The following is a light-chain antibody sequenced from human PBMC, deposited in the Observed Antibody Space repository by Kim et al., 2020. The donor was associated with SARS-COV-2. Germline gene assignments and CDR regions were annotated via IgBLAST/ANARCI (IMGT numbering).Light chain of an antibody. CDR3: CSYAGDFTWV. J-gene: IGLJ3*02. CDR2: DVY. V-gene: IGLV2-11*01. CDR1: SSDVGGYNL. Sequence: QSALTQTRSVSGSPGQAVTISCTGTSSDVGGYNLVSWYQQHPGKAPKVMIHDVYKRPSGVPDRFSGSKSGNTASLTISGLQAEDEADYYCCSYAGDFTWVFGGGTQLTVL.